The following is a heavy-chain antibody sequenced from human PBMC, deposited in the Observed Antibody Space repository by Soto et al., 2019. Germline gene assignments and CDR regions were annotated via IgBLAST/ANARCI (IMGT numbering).Heavy chain of an antibody. J-gene: IGHJ4*02. Sequence: GGSLRLSCAASGFTVSSKYMTWVRQAPGKGLEWVSVIYSGGSTYYADSVKGRFTISRDNSKNTMYLQMNSLRAEDTAVYYCAKDFSDFWSGSSDYWGQGTLVTVSS. CDR2: IYSGGST. V-gene: IGHV3-66*01. CDR1: GFTVSSKY. CDR3: AKDFSDFWSGSSDY. D-gene: IGHD3-3*01.